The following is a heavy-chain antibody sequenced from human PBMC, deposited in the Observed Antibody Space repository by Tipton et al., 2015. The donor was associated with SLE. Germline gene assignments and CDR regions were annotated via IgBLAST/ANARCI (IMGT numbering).Heavy chain of an antibody. J-gene: IGHJ4*02. Sequence: TLSLTCTVSGGSIGNYYWSWIRQPPGKELEWLGYISYYGSTGYNPSLKSRVTMSIERPKNQFSLKFRSVIAADTAVYYCAGGGYSYGYSHFDYWGQGILVTVSS. CDR1: GGSIGNYY. CDR3: AGGGYSYGYSHFDY. D-gene: IGHD5-18*01. V-gene: IGHV4-59*12. CDR2: ISYYGST.